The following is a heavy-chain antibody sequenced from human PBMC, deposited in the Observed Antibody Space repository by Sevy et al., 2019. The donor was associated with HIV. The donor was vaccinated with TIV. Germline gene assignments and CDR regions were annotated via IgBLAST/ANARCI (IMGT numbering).Heavy chain of an antibody. D-gene: IGHD6-19*01. J-gene: IGHJ6*03. CDR3: ARDHQLLVLEDQYSYYQYMDV. Sequence: SETLSLTCSVSGGSISSDNSYWSWIRQPTGKGLEWIGRLYASGNTKYNPSLESRVTISVDTSNNRFSLTLTSVTAADTAVYYCARDHQLLVLEDQYSYYQYMDVWGKGTTVTVSS. V-gene: IGHV4-61*02. CDR2: LYASGNT. CDR1: GGSISSDNSY.